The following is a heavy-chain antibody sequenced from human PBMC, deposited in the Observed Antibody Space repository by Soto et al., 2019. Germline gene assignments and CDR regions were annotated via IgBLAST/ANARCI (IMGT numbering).Heavy chain of an antibody. J-gene: IGHJ6*02. CDR3: ARWYIIRRHQYYSMDV. CDR1: GYSFTSYW. CDR2: IYPGDSDT. D-gene: IGHD6-13*01. Sequence: GESLKISCKGSGYSFTSYWIGWVRQMPGKGLEWMGIIYPGDSDTRHSPSFQGQVTISADKSISTAYLQWSSLKASDTAMYYCARWYIIRRHQYYSMDVWGQGTTVTVSS. V-gene: IGHV5-51*01.